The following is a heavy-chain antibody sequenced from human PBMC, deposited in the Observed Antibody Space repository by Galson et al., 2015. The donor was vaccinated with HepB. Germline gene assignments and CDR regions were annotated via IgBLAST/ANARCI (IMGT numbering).Heavy chain of an antibody. V-gene: IGHV2-70*04. CDR1: GFSLSTSGMR. Sequence: PALVKPTQTLTLTCTFSGFSLSTSGMRVSWIRQPPGKALEWLARIDWDDDRFYSTSLKTRLTISKDTSKNQVVLTMTNMDPVDTATYYCARTAYSSSYDAFDIWGQETMVTVSS. J-gene: IGHJ3*02. D-gene: IGHD6-13*01. CDR3: ARTAYSSSYDAFDI. CDR2: IDWDDDR.